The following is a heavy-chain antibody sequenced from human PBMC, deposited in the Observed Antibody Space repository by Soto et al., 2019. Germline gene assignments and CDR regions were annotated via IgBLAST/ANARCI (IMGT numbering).Heavy chain of an antibody. V-gene: IGHV3-30*18. CDR1: GFTFSSYA. Sequence: GGSLRLSCAASGFTFSSYAMSWVRQAPGKGLERVAVISYDGSNKYYADSVKGRFTISRDNSKNTLYLQMNSLRAEDTAVYYCAKLEGEAYYDFWSGYPEPFDYWDQGTLVTVSS. J-gene: IGHJ4*02. CDR3: AKLEGEAYYDFWSGYPEPFDY. CDR2: ISYDGSNK. D-gene: IGHD3-3*01.